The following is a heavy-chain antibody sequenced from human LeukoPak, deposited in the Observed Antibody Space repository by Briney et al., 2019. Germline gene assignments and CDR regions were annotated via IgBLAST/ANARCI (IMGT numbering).Heavy chain of an antibody. CDR3: AGDTATFDY. CDR2: IYHSGST. V-gene: IGHV4-38-2*02. D-gene: IGHD5-18*01. Sequence: SETLSLTCTVSGYSISSGYCWGWIRQPPGKGLEWIGSIYHSGSTYYNPSLKSRVTISEDTSKNQFSLKLSSVTAADTAVYYCAGDTATFDYWGQGTLVTVSS. CDR1: GYSISSGYC. J-gene: IGHJ4*02.